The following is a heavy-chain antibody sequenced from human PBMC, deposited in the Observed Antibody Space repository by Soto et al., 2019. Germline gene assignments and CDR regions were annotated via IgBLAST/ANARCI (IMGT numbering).Heavy chain of an antibody. CDR2: ISAYNGNT. Sequence: GASVNVSCKASGYTFTSYGISWVRQAPGQGLEWLGWISAYNGNTNYAQKLQGRVTMTTDTSTSTAYMELRSLRSDDTAVYYCAREMGPDFWSGYYALGAFDIWGQGTMVTVSS. V-gene: IGHV1-18*01. CDR1: GYTFTSYG. J-gene: IGHJ3*02. CDR3: AREMGPDFWSGYYALGAFDI. D-gene: IGHD3-3*01.